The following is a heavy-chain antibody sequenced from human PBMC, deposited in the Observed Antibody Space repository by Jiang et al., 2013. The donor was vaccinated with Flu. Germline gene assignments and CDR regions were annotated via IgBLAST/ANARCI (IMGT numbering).Heavy chain of an antibody. D-gene: IGHD6-19*01. V-gene: IGHV2-5*02. J-gene: IGHJ4*02. CDR2: IYWDDDK. CDR3: ARLRAGSQDFDY. CDR1: SGVG. Sequence: SGVGVGWIRQPPGKALEWLALIYWDDDKRYSPSLKSRLTITKDTSKNQVVLTMTNMDPVDTATYYCARLRAGSQDFDYWGQGTLVTVSS.